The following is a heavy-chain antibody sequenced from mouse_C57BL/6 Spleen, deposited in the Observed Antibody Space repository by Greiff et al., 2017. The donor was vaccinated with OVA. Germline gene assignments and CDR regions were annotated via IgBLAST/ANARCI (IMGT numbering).Heavy chain of an antibody. V-gene: IGHV5-17*01. CDR1: GFTFSDYG. CDR3: ARRTTVVAIDY. CDR2: ISSGSSTI. J-gene: IGHJ2*01. Sequence: DVKLVESGGGLVKPGGSLKLSCAASGFTFSDYGMHWVRQAPEKGLEWVAYISSGSSTIYYADTVKGRFTISRDNAKNTLFLQMTRLRSEDTAMYYCARRTTVVAIDYWGQGTTLTVSS. D-gene: IGHD1-1*01.